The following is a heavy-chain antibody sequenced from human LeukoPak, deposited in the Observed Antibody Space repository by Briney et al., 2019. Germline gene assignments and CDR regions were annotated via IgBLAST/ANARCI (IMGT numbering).Heavy chain of an antibody. J-gene: IGHJ4*02. V-gene: IGHV3-11*01. CDR1: GFTFSDYY. CDR3: ARSGYNWDSLHYFDY. Sequence: GGSLRLSCAASGFTFSDYYMSWIRQAPGKGLEWVSYISTSGSTVYYADSVKGRFTISRDNAKNSLYLQMNSLRAEDTAVYYCARSGYNWDSLHYFDYWGQGTLVTVSS. CDR2: ISTSGSTV. D-gene: IGHD1-7*01.